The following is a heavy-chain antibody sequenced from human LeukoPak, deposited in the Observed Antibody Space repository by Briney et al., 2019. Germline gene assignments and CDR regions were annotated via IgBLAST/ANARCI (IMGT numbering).Heavy chain of an antibody. CDR1: GFTFSSYS. CDR2: ISSSSSYI. Sequence: GGSLRLSCAASGFTFSSYSMNWVRQAPGKGLEWVSSISSSSSYIYYADSVKGRFTISRDNAENSLYLQMNSLRAEDTAVYYCAKGSYSGSYLNWFDPWGQGTLVTVSS. CDR3: AKGSYSGSYLNWFDP. V-gene: IGHV3-21*01. D-gene: IGHD1-26*01. J-gene: IGHJ5*02.